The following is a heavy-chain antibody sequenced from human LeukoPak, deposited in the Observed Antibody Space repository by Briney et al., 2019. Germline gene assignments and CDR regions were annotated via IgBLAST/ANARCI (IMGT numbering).Heavy chain of an antibody. V-gene: IGHV3-7*01. D-gene: IGHD3-10*01. CDR1: GFTFSSYW. CDR2: IKQAGSEK. CDR3: ARARGFFDY. J-gene: IGHJ4*02. Sequence: GGSLRLSCAASGFTFSSYWMSWVRQAPGKGLEWVANIKQAGSEKYYVDSVKGRFTISRDNAENSLYLQMNSLRAEDTAGYYCARARGFFDYWGQGTLVTVTS.